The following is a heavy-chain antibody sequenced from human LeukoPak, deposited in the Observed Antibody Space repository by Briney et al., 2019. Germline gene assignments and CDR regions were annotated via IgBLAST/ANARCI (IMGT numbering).Heavy chain of an antibody. CDR2: ISGSGGST. CDR3: ARDGLVVVPAAILVYYGMDV. D-gene: IGHD2-2*01. V-gene: IGHV3-23*01. CDR1: GFTFSSYA. J-gene: IGHJ6*02. Sequence: GGSLRLSCAASGFTFSSYAMSWVRQAPGKGLEWVSAISGSGGSTYYADSVKGRFTISRDNSKNTLYLQMNSLRAEDTAVYYCARDGLVVVPAAILVYYGMDVWGQGTTVTVSS.